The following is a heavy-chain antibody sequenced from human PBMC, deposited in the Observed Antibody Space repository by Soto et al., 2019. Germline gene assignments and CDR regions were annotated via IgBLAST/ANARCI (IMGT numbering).Heavy chain of an antibody. CDR1: GFAFGAYA. CDR2: ISGAGGNT. D-gene: IGHD2-2*01. Sequence: EVQLLESGGGLVQPGGSLRISCAASGFAFGAYAMTWVRQAPGKGLEWVSVISGAGGNTYYADPVKRRFTVSRDNSKKMLYLEMNSLRVEDTAIYYCAKDPVPQLLPSWWFDPWGQGTRVTVSS. J-gene: IGHJ5*02. CDR3: AKDPVPQLLPSWWFDP. V-gene: IGHV3-23*01.